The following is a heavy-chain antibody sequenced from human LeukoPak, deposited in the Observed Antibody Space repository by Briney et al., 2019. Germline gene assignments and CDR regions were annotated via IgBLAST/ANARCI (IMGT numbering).Heavy chain of an antibody. CDR2: ISSRGSYT. J-gene: IGHJ3*02. CDR1: GFTFSNYN. Sequence: GGSLRLSCAASGFTFSNYNMNWVRQAPGKGLEWVSYISSRGSYTYYADSVKGRLTISRDNAKNSLYLQMNSLRAEDTAVYYCARIDAFDIWGQGTIVTVSS. CDR3: ARIDAFDI. V-gene: IGHV3-21*06.